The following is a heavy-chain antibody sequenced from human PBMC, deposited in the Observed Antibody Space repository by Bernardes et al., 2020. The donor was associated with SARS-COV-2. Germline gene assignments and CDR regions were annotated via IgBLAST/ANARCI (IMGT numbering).Heavy chain of an antibody. Sequence: SLRRSCAASGFTFDDFAIHWVRPAPGKGLEWVSGISWNSGSIGYAASVKGRFTISRDNAKNSLYLQMNSLRPDDTALYYCAKDYETGELGIAVEGYCGHWGQGTLVTVSS. CDR2: ISWNSGSI. J-gene: IGHJ4*02. V-gene: IGHV3-9*01. CDR3: AKDYETGELGIAVEGYCGH. CDR1: GFTFDDFA. D-gene: IGHD6-19*01.